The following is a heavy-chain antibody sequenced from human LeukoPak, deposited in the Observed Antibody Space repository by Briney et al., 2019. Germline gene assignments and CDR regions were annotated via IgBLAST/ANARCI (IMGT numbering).Heavy chain of an antibody. V-gene: IGHV4-4*07. CDR3: ARDTYYYDSSGYNYFDY. D-gene: IGHD3-22*01. CDR2: IHTSGST. CDR1: GGSISSYY. Sequence: PSETLSLTCTVSGGSISSYYWSWIRQPAGKGQEWIGRIHTSGSTNYNPSLKSRVTMSGDTSKNQFSLKLSSVTAADTAVYYCARDTYYYDSSGYNYFDYWGQGTLVTVSS. J-gene: IGHJ4*02.